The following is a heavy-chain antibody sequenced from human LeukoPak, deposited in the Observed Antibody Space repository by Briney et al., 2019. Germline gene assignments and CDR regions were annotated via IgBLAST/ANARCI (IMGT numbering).Heavy chain of an antibody. J-gene: IGHJ4*02. D-gene: IGHD3-22*01. Sequence: SETLSLTCTVSGGSISSYYWSWVRQPPGKGLEWIGYIYYSGSTNYNPSLKSRVTISVDTSKNQFSLKLSSVTAADTAVYYCARGGYYYDSSGYYGFDYWGQGTLVTVSS. CDR2: IYYSGST. CDR3: ARGGYYYDSSGYYGFDY. V-gene: IGHV4-59*01. CDR1: GGSISSYY.